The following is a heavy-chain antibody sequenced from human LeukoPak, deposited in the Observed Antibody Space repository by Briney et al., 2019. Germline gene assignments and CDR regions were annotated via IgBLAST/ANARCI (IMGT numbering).Heavy chain of an antibody. CDR2: ISGSGGST. J-gene: IGHJ6*03. CDR3: AKGSGAAYFYYYYLDV. D-gene: IGHD2/OR15-2a*01. CDR1: GFTFSTYA. V-gene: IGHV3-23*01. Sequence: PGGSLRLSCAASGFTFSTYAMYWVRQAPGKGLEWVSAISGSGGSTYYVESVKGRFAISRDNSKNTLYLQMNSLRAEDTALYYCAKGSGAAYFYYYYLDVWGEGTTVTISS.